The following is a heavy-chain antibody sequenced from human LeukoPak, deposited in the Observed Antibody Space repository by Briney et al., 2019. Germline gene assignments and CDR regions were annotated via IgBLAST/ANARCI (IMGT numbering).Heavy chain of an antibody. Sequence: PSQTLSLTCTVSGGSISSGGYYWSWIRQPPGKGLEWIGYIYHSGSTYYNPSLKSRVTISVDRSKNQFSLKLSSVTAADTAVYYCAAYCSSTSCLNWFDPWGQGTLVTVSS. CDR2: IYHSGST. D-gene: IGHD2-2*01. CDR1: GGSISSGGYY. CDR3: AAYCSSTSCLNWFDP. V-gene: IGHV4-30-2*01. J-gene: IGHJ5*02.